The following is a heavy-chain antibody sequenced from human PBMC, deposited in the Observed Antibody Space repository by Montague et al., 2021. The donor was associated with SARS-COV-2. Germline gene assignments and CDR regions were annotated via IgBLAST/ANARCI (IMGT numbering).Heavy chain of an antibody. CDR2: FYYSGNT. Sequence: SETLSLTCTVSGGSVRSSNDCWGWIRQPPGKGLEWIANFYYSGNTYYNPSLKSRVTISVDTSNNQFSPKLSSVTAADTAVYYCARGPKMYGELADYWGQGTLVTVSS. D-gene: IGHD4-17*01. CDR1: GGSVRSSNDC. V-gene: IGHV4-39*01. CDR3: ARGPKMYGELADY. J-gene: IGHJ4*02.